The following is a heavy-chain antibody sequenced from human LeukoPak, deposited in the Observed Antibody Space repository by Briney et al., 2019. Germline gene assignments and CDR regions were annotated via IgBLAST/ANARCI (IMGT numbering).Heavy chain of an antibody. J-gene: IGHJ5*02. Sequence: SETLSLTCTVSGGSISSGGYYWSWIRQHPGKGLEWIGYIYYSGSTSYNPSLKSRVTISVDTSKNQFSLKLSSVTAADTAVFYCARETLFGDHWFDPWGQGTLVTVSS. CDR2: IYYSGST. V-gene: IGHV4-30-4*08. CDR3: ARETLFGDHWFDP. D-gene: IGHD3-10*02. CDR1: GGSISSGGYY.